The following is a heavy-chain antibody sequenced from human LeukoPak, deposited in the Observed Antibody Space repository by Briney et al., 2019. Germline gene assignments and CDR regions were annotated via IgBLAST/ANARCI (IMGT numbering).Heavy chain of an antibody. CDR3: ASHSGIRVDY. CDR2: INHSGST. Sequence: SETLSLTCAVYGGSFSGYYWSWIRQPPGKGLEWIGEINHSGSTNYNPSLKSRVTISVDTSKNQFSLKLSSVTAADTAVYYCASHSGIRVDYWGQGTLVTVSS. CDR1: GGSFSGYY. V-gene: IGHV4-34*01. J-gene: IGHJ4*02. D-gene: IGHD3-3*02.